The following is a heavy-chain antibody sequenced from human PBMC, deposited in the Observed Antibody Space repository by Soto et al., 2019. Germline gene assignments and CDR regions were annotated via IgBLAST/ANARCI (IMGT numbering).Heavy chain of an antibody. CDR1: GYTFTSYG. J-gene: IGHJ5*02. CDR2: ISAYNGNT. Sequence: QVQLVQSGAEVKKPGASVKVSCKASGYTFTSYGISWVRQAPGQGLDWMGWISAYNGNTNYAQKLQGRVTMTTDTSTSTAYMELRSLRSDDTAVYYCARVSPGMYSSLRGENWFDPWGQGTLVTVSS. CDR3: ARVSPGMYSSLRGENWFDP. V-gene: IGHV1-18*04. D-gene: IGHD6-6*01.